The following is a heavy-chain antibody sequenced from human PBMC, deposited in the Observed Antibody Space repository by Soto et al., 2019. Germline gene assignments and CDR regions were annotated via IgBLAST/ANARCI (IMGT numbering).Heavy chain of an antibody. Sequence: QVQLQESGPGLVKPSETLSLTCTVSGGSISSYYWSWIRQPPGKGLEWIGYIYYSGSTNYNPSPKRRVTISVDTSKNQFSLKLSSVTAADTAVYYCARGRRGCSGGSCYRFYYYMDVWGKGTTVTVSS. CDR3: ARGRRGCSGGSCYRFYYYMDV. D-gene: IGHD2-15*01. CDR1: GGSISSYY. CDR2: IYYSGST. J-gene: IGHJ6*03. V-gene: IGHV4-59*01.